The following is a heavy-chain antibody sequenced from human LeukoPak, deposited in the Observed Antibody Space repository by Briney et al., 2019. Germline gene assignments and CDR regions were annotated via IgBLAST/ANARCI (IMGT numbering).Heavy chain of an antibody. D-gene: IGHD6-13*01. CDR2: TYYRSRWTF. Sequence: SQTLSLTCAISGDSVSSNIAAWNWFRQSPSRGLEWLGRTYYRSRWTFEYAVSVKGRITFKSDTSKNQVSLHLTSVTPDDTALYYCARDLSAGADYWGQGTLVTVSS. J-gene: IGHJ4*02. CDR1: GDSVSSNIAA. V-gene: IGHV6-1*01. CDR3: ARDLSAGADY.